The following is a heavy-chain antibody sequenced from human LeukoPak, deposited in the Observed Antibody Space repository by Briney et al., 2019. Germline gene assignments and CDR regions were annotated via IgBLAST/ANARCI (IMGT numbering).Heavy chain of an antibody. CDR3: ARGDKYSYGLDLYFDY. D-gene: IGHD5-18*01. CDR2: INSDGSST. V-gene: IGHV3-74*01. J-gene: IGHJ4*02. CDR1: GFTFSSYW. Sequence: GGSLRLSCAASGFTFSSYWMHWVRQAPGKGLVWVSRINSDGSSTSYADSVKGRFTISRDNAKNTLYLQMNSLRAEDTAVYYCARGDKYSYGLDLYFDYWGQGTLVTVSS.